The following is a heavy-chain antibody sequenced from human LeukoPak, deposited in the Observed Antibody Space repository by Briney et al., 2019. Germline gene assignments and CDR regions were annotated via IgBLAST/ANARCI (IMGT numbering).Heavy chain of an antibody. CDR2: IYYSGST. CDR1: GGSISSGDYY. J-gene: IGHJ6*03. CDR3: ARDPSNLRRPGYYYYYMDV. Sequence: PSETLSLTCTVSGGSISSGDYYWSWIHQPPGKGLEWIGYIYYSGSTYYNPSLKSRVTISVDTSKNQFSLKLSSVTAADTAVYYCARDPSNLRRPGYYYYYMDVWGKGTTVTVSS. V-gene: IGHV4-30-4*08. D-gene: IGHD2-8*01.